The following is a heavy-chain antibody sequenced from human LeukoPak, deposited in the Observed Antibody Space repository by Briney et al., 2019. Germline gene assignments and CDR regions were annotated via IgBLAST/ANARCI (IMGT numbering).Heavy chain of an antibody. Sequence: SETLSLTCTVSGGSLSSYYWSWIRQPPGKGLEWIGYIYYSGSTNYNPSLQSRVTISVDTSKDQFSLELSSVTAADTAVYYCARDDRGYSYGYSWFDPWGQGTLVTVSS. CDR2: IYYSGST. CDR1: GGSLSSYY. J-gene: IGHJ5*02. CDR3: ARDDRGYSYGYSWFDP. D-gene: IGHD5-18*01. V-gene: IGHV4-59*01.